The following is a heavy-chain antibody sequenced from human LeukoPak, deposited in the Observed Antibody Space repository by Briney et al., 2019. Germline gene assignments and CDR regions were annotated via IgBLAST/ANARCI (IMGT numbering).Heavy chain of an antibody. CDR1: GYTFTSYG. V-gene: IGHV1-18*01. D-gene: IGHD2-15*01. CDR2: ISAYNGNT. Sequence: ASVKVSCKASGYTFTSYGISWVRQAPGQGLEWMGWISAYNGNTNYAQKLQGRVTMTTDTSTSTAYMELRSLRSDDTAVYYCARVSLGYCSGGSCYTGYYYMDVWGKGTTVTVSS. J-gene: IGHJ6*03. CDR3: ARVSLGYCSGGSCYTGYYYMDV.